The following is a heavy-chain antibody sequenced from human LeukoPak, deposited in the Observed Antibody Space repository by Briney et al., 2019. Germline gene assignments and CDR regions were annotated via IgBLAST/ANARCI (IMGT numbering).Heavy chain of an antibody. D-gene: IGHD6-6*01. V-gene: IGHV4-39*01. Sequence: SETLSLTCTVSGGSISSSSYYWGWLRQPPGKGLEWLGSIYYSGSTYYNPSLKSRVTISVDTSKNQFSLKLSSVTAADTAVYYCASRIAARPQPYYYYYYGMDVWGQGTTVTVSS. CDR2: IYYSGST. J-gene: IGHJ6*02. CDR3: ASRIAARPQPYYYYYYGMDV. CDR1: GGSISSSSYY.